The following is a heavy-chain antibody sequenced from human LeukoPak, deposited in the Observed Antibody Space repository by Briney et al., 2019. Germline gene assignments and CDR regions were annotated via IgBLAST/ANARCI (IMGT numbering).Heavy chain of an antibody. CDR1: GYNFINYG. Sequence: ASVKVSCKASGYNFINYGIGWVRQAPGQGLDWMAWISTYNGNSIYAQKFQGRVTMTTDTSTSTGYMDLRSLTSDDTAVYYCARVARTAVGIRYYFDEWGQGTLVSVSS. D-gene: IGHD1-14*01. CDR2: ISTYNGNS. CDR3: ARVARTAVGIRYYFDE. J-gene: IGHJ4*02. V-gene: IGHV1-18*01.